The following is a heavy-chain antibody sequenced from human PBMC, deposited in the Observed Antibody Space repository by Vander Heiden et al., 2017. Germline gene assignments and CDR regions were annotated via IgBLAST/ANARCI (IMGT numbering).Heavy chain of an antibody. V-gene: IGHV3-30*18. J-gene: IGHJ4*02. Sequence: VPLLECGGGLMQTGASVSLPCPAAGIRLSSYSIHWVRQCPGKGLEWVALRSLDGSETYYADSVKGRFTISRDNFKNTLYLEMNSLRVEDTAVYYCAKDYYPHMTVIVVVTNSLDYWGQGTLLTVSS. CDR1: GIRLSSYS. D-gene: IGHD3-22*01. CDR2: RSLDGSET. CDR3: AKDYYPHMTVIVVVTNSLDY.